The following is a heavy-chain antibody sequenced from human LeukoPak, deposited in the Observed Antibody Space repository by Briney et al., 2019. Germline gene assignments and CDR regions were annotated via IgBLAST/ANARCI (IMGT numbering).Heavy chain of an antibody. CDR2: IYYSGST. Sequence: PSETLSLTCTVSGGSISSYYWSWIRQPRGKGLEWIGYIYYSGSTNYNPSLKSRVTISVDTSKNQFSLKLSSVTAADTAIYYCVTDSSGYPYYFDYWGQGTLVTVSS. CDR1: GGSISSYY. CDR3: VTDSSGYPYYFDY. V-gene: IGHV4-59*01. D-gene: IGHD3-22*01. J-gene: IGHJ4*02.